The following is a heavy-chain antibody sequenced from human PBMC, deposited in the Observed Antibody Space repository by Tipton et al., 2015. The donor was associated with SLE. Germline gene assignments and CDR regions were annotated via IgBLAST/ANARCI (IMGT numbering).Heavy chain of an antibody. CDR1: GFTFSDYY. V-gene: IGHV3-11*01. CDR2: ISSSGSTI. CDR3: ARAAYSGSERDEFDY. Sequence: GSLRLSCAASGFTFSDYYMSWIRQAPGKGLEWVSYISSSGSTIYYADSVKGRFTISRDNAKNSLYLQMNSLRAEDTAVYYCARAAYSGSERDEFDYWGQGTLVTASS. J-gene: IGHJ4*02. D-gene: IGHD1-26*01.